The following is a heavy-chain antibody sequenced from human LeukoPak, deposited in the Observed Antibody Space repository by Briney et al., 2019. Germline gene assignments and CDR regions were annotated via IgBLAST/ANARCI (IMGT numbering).Heavy chain of an antibody. V-gene: IGHV3-21*01. CDR3: ARVFELPERGYFDY. Sequence: GGSLRLSCAASGFTFSNYAMNWVRQAPGKGLEWVSSISSSSSYIYYADSVKGRFTISRDNAKNSLYLQMNSLRAEDTAVYYCARVFELPERGYFDYWGQGTLVTVSS. CDR2: ISSSSSYI. J-gene: IGHJ4*02. CDR1: GFTFSNYA. D-gene: IGHD1-26*01.